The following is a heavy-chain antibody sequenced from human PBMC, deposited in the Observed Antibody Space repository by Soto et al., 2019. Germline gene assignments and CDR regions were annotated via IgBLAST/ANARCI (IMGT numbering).Heavy chain of an antibody. V-gene: IGHV3-21*01. CDR2: ISSSSSYI. D-gene: IGHD4-17*01. CDR3: ARAAIRWSYYFDY. Sequence: GGSLRLSCAASGFTFSSYSMNWVRQAPGKGLEWVSSISSSSSYIYYADSVKGRFTISRDNAKNSLYLQMNSLRAEDTAVYYCARAAIRWSYYFDYWGQGTLVTVSS. J-gene: IGHJ4*02. CDR1: GFTFSSYS.